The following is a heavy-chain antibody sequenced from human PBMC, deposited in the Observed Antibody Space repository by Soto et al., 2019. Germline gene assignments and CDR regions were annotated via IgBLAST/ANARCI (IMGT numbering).Heavy chain of an antibody. V-gene: IGHV3-30-3*02. CDR2: ISDDGSNT. CDR1: GFTFSRHT. CDR3: TKHLSNGSPDY. Sequence: PGGSLRLSCAASGFTFSRHTMHWVRQAPGKGLEWVAAISDDGSNTYYADSVKGRFTISRDNAKNTLYLQMNSLRAEDTAVFYCTKHLSNGSPDYWGQGTLVTVSS. D-gene: IGHD2-8*01. J-gene: IGHJ4*02.